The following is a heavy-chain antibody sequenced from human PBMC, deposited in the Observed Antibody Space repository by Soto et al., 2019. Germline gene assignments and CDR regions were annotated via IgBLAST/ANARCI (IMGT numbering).Heavy chain of an antibody. J-gene: IGHJ4*02. V-gene: IGHV1-69*13. CDR3: ARVYVVVAASARSFDY. D-gene: IGHD2-15*01. CDR1: GGTFSSYA. Sequence: SVKVSCKASGGTFSSYAISWVRQAPGQGLEWMGGIIPIFGTANYAQKFQGRVTITADESTSTAYMELSSLRSEDTAVYYCARVYVVVAASARSFDYWGQGTLVTVSS. CDR2: IIPIFGTA.